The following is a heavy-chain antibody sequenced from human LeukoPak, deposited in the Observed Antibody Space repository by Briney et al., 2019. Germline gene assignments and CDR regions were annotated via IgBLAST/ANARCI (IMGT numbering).Heavy chain of an antibody. D-gene: IGHD6-19*01. V-gene: IGHV3-23*01. Sequence: GGSLRLSCAASGFTFSSYAMSWVRQAPGKGLVWVSGISGSGGSTFYTDSVKGRFTLSRDNSKNTLNLQMNSLRAEDTAVYYCAKDRAVVGDYWYFDLWGRGTLVTVSS. CDR3: AKDRAVVGDYWYFDL. J-gene: IGHJ2*01. CDR2: ISGSGGST. CDR1: GFTFSSYA.